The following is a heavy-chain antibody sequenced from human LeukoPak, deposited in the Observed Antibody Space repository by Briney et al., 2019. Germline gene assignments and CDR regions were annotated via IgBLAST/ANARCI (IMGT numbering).Heavy chain of an antibody. Sequence: SETLSLTCTVSGGSISDYYWSWFRQPPGKGLEWIGYIYYSGGTNYNPSLRSRVTISVDTSKNQFSLRLSSVTAADTAVYYCASTDWNYARWGQGTLVTVSS. CDR2: IYYSGGT. D-gene: IGHD1-7*01. V-gene: IGHV4-59*08. CDR1: GGSISDYY. CDR3: ASTDWNYAR. J-gene: IGHJ4*02.